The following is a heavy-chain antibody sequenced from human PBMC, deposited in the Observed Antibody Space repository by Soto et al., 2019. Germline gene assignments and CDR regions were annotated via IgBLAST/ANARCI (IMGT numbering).Heavy chain of an antibody. J-gene: IGHJ5*02. Sequence: ASVKVSCKASGYTFTSYDINWVRQATGQGLEWMGWINPNNGNTGYAEKFQGRVTMTRSTSISTAYMELSSLRSDDTAVYFCARKSSGTRGGFDPWGQGTLVRVCS. CDR2: INPNNGNT. CDR1: GYTFTSYD. V-gene: IGHV1-8*01. CDR3: ARKSSGTRGGFDP. D-gene: IGHD1-1*01.